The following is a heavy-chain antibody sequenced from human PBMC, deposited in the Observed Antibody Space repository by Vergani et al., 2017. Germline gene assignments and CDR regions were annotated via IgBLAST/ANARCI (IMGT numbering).Heavy chain of an antibody. J-gene: IGHJ6*03. CDR3: TSFDYYYYYMDV. D-gene: IGHD2-15*01. V-gene: IGHV3-23*04. CDR1: GFTFSSYA. CDR2: SSGSGGST. Sequence: EVQLVQSGGGLVQPGGSLRLSCAASGFTFSSYAMSWVRQAPGKGLEWVSASSGSGGSTYYADSVKGRFTISRDNSKNTLYLQMNSLKTEDTAVYYCTSFDYYYYYMDVWGKGTTVTVSS.